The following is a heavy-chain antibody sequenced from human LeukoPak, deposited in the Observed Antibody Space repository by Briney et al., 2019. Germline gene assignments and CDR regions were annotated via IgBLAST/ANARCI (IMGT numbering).Heavy chain of an antibody. V-gene: IGHV3-23*01. J-gene: IGHJ4*02. CDR1: GFTLSSYA. CDR2: ISGSGGST. D-gene: IGHD3-10*01. Sequence: SGGSLRLSCAASGFTLSSYAMSWVRQAPGKGLEWVSAISGSGGSTYYADSVKGRFTISRDNSKNTLYLQMNSLRAEDTAVYYCAKDLEGGSGSYDFDYWGQGTLVTVSS. CDR3: AKDLEGGSGSYDFDY.